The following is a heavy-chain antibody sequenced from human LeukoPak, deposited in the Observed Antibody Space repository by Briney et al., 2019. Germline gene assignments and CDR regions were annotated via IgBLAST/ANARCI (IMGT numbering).Heavy chain of an antibody. D-gene: IGHD3-22*01. Sequence: GASVKVSCKASGGTFSSYAISWVRQGPGQGLEWMGGIIPIVGTANYAQKFQGRVTIIADESTSTAYMERGSLRSEDTAVYYCALLGDSSGTYKEKGNWFNPWGQGTLVTVSS. J-gene: IGHJ5*02. CDR2: IIPIVGTA. CDR3: ALLGDSSGTYKEKGNWFNP. CDR1: GGTFSSYA. V-gene: IGHV1-69*13.